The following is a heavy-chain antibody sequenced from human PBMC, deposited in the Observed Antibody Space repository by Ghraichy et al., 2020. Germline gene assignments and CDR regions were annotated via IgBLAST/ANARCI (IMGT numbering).Heavy chain of an antibody. CDR1: GGSFSDYY. Sequence: SCAVSGGSFSDYYWTWIRQPPGKGLEWIGEINHSRSTNYNPSLKRRVAFSVDTSKNQFSLRVSSVTAADTAVYYCAGRGARNLGFWGQGALVTVSS. CDR2: INHSRST. V-gene: IGHV4-34*01. J-gene: IGHJ4*02. D-gene: IGHD1-14*01. CDR3: AGRGARNLGF.